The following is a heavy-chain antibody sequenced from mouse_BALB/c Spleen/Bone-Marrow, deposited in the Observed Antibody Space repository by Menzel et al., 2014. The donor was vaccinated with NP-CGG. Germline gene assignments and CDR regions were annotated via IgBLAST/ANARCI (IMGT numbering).Heavy chain of an antibody. Sequence: VQLQQSGGGLVKPGRSLKLSCAVSGFTFSDYYMYWVRQTPEKSLEWVAIISDGGSYAYYPACVYGRFTTSRDNAKNNLNLQMSNLKSEDTAMYYCARGSSYFDYWGQGTTLTVSS. CDR2: ISDGGSYA. V-gene: IGHV5-4*02. D-gene: IGHD1-1*01. CDR1: GFTFSDYY. CDR3: ARGSSYFDY. J-gene: IGHJ2*01.